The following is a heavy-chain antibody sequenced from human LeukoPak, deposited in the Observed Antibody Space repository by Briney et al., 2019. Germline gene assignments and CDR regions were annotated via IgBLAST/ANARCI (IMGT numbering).Heavy chain of an antibody. Sequence: SETLSLTCTVSGGSLSSYYWSWIRQPPGKGLEWIGYIYYSGNTNYNPSLKSRVTISVDTSKNQFSLKLSSVTAADTAMYYCARVFVYCSGGSCYWGWFGPWGQGTLVTVSS. CDR2: IYYSGNT. V-gene: IGHV4-59*01. D-gene: IGHD2-15*01. CDR3: ARVFVYCSGGSCYWGWFGP. J-gene: IGHJ5*02. CDR1: GGSLSSYY.